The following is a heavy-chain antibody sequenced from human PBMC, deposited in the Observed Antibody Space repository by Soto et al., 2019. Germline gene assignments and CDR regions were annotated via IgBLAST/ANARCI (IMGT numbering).Heavy chain of an antibody. CDR2: ISAYNGNT. CDR3: ARDAPPADY. Sequence: QVQLVQSGAEVKKPGASVKVSCKASGYTFTSYAISWVRQAPGQGLEWMGWISAYNGNTNYAQKRQGRVTMRTDTSTSTAYMELRSLRPDATTVYYCARDAPPADYWGQGTLVTVSS. V-gene: IGHV1-18*01. J-gene: IGHJ4*02. CDR1: GYTFTSYA.